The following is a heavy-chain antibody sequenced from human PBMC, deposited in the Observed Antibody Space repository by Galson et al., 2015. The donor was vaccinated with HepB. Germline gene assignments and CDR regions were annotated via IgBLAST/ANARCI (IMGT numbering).Heavy chain of an antibody. V-gene: IGHV3-21*01. CDR3: ATIIVAGRWYFDY. J-gene: IGHJ4*02. Sequence: SLRLSCAASGFTFSNYGMAWVRQAPGKGLEWVSSISSNSDYIYYADSVEGRFTISRDNAKNSLFLQMNSLRAEDTAVYYCATIIVAGRWYFDYWGRGTLVTVSS. D-gene: IGHD3-22*01. CDR1: GFTFSNYG. CDR2: ISSNSDYI.